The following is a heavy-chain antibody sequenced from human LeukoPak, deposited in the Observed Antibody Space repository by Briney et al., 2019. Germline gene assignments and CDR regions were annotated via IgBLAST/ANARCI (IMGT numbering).Heavy chain of an antibody. J-gene: IGHJ2*01. CDR2: IRQDGGEI. V-gene: IGHV3-7*01. Sequence: GESLRLSCTGSGFMFNAYWMSWVRKAPGMGLEWVGKIRQDGGEIFYVDSVRGRFTISRDNAKNSVYLQLNSLRAEDTAVCYCARADLEWYLDLWGRGTLVTVSS. CDR3: ARADLEWYLDL. CDR1: GFMFNAYW.